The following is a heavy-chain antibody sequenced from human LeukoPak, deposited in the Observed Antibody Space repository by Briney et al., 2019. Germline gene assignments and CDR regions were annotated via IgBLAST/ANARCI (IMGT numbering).Heavy chain of an antibody. CDR1: GYTFTSYG. J-gene: IGHJ6*04. CDR3: ARDPLYCSGGSRYAVSYYYGMDV. CDR2: ISAYNGNT. D-gene: IGHD2-15*01. Sequence: ASVKVSCKASGYTFTSYGISWVRQAPGQGLEWMGWISAYNGNTNYAQKLQGRVTMTTDTSTSTAYMELRSLRSDDTAVYYCARDPLYCSGGSRYAVSYYYGMDVWGKGTTVTVAS. V-gene: IGHV1-18*04.